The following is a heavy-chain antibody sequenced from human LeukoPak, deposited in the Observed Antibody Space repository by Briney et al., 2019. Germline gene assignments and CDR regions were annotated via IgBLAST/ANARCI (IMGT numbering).Heavy chain of an antibody. CDR2: IYYTGKT. D-gene: IGHD3-10*01. Sequence: SETLSLTCSVSGGSINNYYWGWIRRPPGRGLEYIGHIYYTGKTDYNPSFKSRVTMSVDTSKNQLSLKLHFLTAADTAVYYCARWGCSSGTCYYLDYWGQGTLVIVSS. J-gene: IGHJ4*02. CDR1: GGSINNYY. CDR3: ARWGCSSGTCYYLDY. V-gene: IGHV4-59*01.